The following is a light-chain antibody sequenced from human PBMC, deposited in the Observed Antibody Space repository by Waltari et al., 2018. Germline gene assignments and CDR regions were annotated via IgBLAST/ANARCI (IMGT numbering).Light chain of an antibody. V-gene: IGKV1-39*01. J-gene: IGKJ4*01. Sequence: DIQMTQSPSYLSASVGDTVTITCRASQSINNYLTWYQQKPGKAPILLIYATYTSQSGVPSRFSGSGSGTDFTLTISNLQPEDFATYYCQQSYSLLRLTFGGGTKVDIK. CDR2: ATY. CDR1: QSINNY. CDR3: QQSYSLLRLT.